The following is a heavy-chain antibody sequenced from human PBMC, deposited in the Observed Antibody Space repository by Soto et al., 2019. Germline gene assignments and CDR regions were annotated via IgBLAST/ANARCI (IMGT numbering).Heavy chain of an antibody. D-gene: IGHD2-2*01. Sequence: ASVKVSCKASGYTFTIYAMHWVRQAPGQRLEWMGWINAGNGNTKYSQKFQGRVTITRDTSASTAYMELSSLRSEDTAVYYCARFDDQLLFAAFDIWGQGTMVTVSS. J-gene: IGHJ3*02. CDR2: INAGNGNT. CDR1: GYTFTIYA. CDR3: ARFDDQLLFAAFDI. V-gene: IGHV1-3*01.